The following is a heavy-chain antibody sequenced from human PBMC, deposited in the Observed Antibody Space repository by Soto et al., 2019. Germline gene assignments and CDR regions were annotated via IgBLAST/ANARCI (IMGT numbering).Heavy chain of an antibody. CDR3: TAHNFLSGSGFDP. D-gene: IGHD3-3*01. V-gene: IGHV3-15*07. CDR2: IKSNADGGTT. Sequence: QLVESGGGLVKPGGSLRLSCAGPDFSFSDAWMNWVRQAPGKGLDWVGRIKSNADGGTTDYAAPVKGRFTISRDDSKKTLYLQMNSLKTEDTAVYYCTAHNFLSGSGFDPWGQGTLVTVSS. J-gene: IGHJ5*02. CDR1: DFSFSDAW.